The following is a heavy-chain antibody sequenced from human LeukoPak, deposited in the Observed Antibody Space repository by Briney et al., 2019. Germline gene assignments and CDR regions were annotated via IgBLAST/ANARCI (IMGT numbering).Heavy chain of an antibody. CDR2: ISSSSGTT. D-gene: IGHD3-9*01. J-gene: IGHJ4*02. CDR1: GFTFISYS. CDR3: ALGLVTDY. Sequence: GGSLRLSCAASGFTFISYSMNWVRQAPGKGLEWVSYISSSSGTTYYADSVKGRFTISRDNAKNSLYLQMNSLRDEDSAVYYCALGLVTDYWGQGTLVTVSS. V-gene: IGHV3-48*02.